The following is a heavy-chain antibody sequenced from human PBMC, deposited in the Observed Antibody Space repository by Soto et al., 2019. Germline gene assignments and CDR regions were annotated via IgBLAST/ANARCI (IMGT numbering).Heavy chain of an antibody. Sequence: GESLKISCAASGFTFSSYWMSWVRQAPGKGLEWVANIKQDGSEKYYVDSVKGRFTISRDNAKNSLYLQMNSLRAEDTAVYYCAREPSYGDYDAFDIWGQGTMVTVSS. CDR1: GFTFSSYW. CDR3: AREPSYGDYDAFDI. V-gene: IGHV3-7*01. J-gene: IGHJ3*02. D-gene: IGHD4-17*01. CDR2: IKQDGSEK.